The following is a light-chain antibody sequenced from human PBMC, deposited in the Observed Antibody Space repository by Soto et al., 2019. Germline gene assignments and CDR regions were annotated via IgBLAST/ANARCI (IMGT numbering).Light chain of an antibody. Sequence: QSALTQPASVSGSPGQSITISCTGTSSDVGGYNYVSWYQQHPGKAPKLIIYEVSNRPSAVSTRFSGSKSGNTASLTISGLQAEYEADYYCNSYTSKSTGVFGTGTKLTVL. CDR2: EVS. V-gene: IGLV2-14*01. J-gene: IGLJ1*01. CDR3: NSYTSKSTGV. CDR1: SSDVGGYNY.